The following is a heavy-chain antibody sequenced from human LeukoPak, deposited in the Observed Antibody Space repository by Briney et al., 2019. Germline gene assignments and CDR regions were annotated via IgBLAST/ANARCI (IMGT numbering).Heavy chain of an antibody. V-gene: IGHV3-30*02. CDR1: GFTFSSYG. Sequence: GGSLRLSCAASGFTFSSYGMHWVRQAPGKGLEWVAFIRYDGSNKYYADSVKGRFTISRDNSKNTLYLQMNSLRAEDTAVYYCAKDDWKADYYGSGSYSYMDVWGKGTTVTVSS. D-gene: IGHD3-10*01. CDR2: IRYDGSNK. CDR3: AKDDWKADYYGSGSYSYMDV. J-gene: IGHJ6*03.